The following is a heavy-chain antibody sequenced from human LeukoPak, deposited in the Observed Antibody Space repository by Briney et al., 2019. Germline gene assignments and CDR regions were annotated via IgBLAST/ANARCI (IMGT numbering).Heavy chain of an antibody. V-gene: IGHV1-18*01. D-gene: IGHD5-12*01. CDR2: ISGYNGNT. CDR1: GYTFTSYG. J-gene: IGHJ5*02. CDR3: AAGIDVDIVATGWFDP. Sequence: ASVKVSCKTSGYTFTSYGISWVRRAPGQGPEWMGWISGYNGNTNYAQNFQGRVTLTTDTSTSTAYMELRSLRSDDTAMYYCAAGIDVDIVATGWFDPWGQGTLVTVSS.